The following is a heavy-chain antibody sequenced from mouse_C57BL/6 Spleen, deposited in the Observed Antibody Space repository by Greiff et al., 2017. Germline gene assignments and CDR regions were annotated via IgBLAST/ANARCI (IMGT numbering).Heavy chain of an antibody. CDR2: ISSGSSTI. Sequence: EVQVVESGGGLVKPGGSLKLSCAASGFTFSDYGMHWVRQAPEKGLEWVAYISSGSSTIYYADTVKGRFTISRDNAKNTLFLHMTSLRSEDTAMYYCATLREDAMDYWGQGTSVTVSS. CDR3: ATLREDAMDY. J-gene: IGHJ4*01. D-gene: IGHD1-1*01. CDR1: GFTFSDYG. V-gene: IGHV5-17*01.